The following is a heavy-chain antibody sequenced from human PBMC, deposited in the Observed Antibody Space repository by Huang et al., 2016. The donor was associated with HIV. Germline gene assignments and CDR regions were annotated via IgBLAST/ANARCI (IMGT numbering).Heavy chain of an antibody. CDR1: GFTFNTYW. Sequence: EVQLVESGGGLVQPGGSLRVSCAASGFTFNTYWMSWVRQARGKGLEWVASIKEDGSKRVYVNSVKGRFTVSRDNVKNSVFLQMNSLRVEDTAVYYCARVGPAYYSAGRYYRDSFDIWGQGTVVIVSS. V-gene: IGHV3-7*01. D-gene: IGHD3-10*01. CDR2: IKEDGSKR. CDR3: ARVGPAYYSAGRYYRDSFDI. J-gene: IGHJ3*02.